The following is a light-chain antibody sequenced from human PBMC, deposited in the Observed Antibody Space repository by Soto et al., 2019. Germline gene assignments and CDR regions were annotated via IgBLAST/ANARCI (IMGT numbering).Light chain of an antibody. CDR3: GSWEGILNEEV. Sequence: QSVVTQPPSVSAAPGQEVAISCSGSSSNIGNQDVSWYQQLPGAAPKLLISENNRRPSGIPDRFSASKSGTSATLAITGLQTGDEADYYCGSWEGILNEEVFGGGTKVTVL. CDR1: SSNIGNQD. J-gene: IGLJ3*02. V-gene: IGLV1-51*02. CDR2: ENN.